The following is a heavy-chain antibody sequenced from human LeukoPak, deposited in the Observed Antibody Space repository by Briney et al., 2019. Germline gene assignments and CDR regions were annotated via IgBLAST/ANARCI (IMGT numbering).Heavy chain of an antibody. CDR3: ARRAGQSLNGSYGTAFDI. CDR1: GGSIRSYY. D-gene: IGHD1-26*01. V-gene: IGHV4-59*05. Sequence: SETLSLTCTVSGGSIRSYYWSWIRQPPGKGLEWIGSIFYSGSTYYNPSLKSRVTISVDTSKNEFSLKLSSVTAADTAVYYCARRAGQSLNGSYGTAFDIWGQGTMVTVSS. J-gene: IGHJ3*02. CDR2: IFYSGST.